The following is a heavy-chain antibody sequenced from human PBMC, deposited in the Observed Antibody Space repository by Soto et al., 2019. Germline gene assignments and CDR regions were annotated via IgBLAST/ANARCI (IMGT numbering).Heavy chain of an antibody. CDR1: GFTFTTFA. D-gene: IGHD3-10*01. CDR3: VKDVSYGSGGYYFES. V-gene: IGHV3-64D*06. CDR2: IGSDGGRT. J-gene: IGHJ4*02. Sequence: GGFLRLSCSASGFTFTTFAMHWVRQAPGKGLEFVSGIGSDGGRTHYADSAKGRFTISRDNSKSTLYLQMSSLRAEDSAVYYCVKDVSYGSGGYYFESWGPGPLVTVSS.